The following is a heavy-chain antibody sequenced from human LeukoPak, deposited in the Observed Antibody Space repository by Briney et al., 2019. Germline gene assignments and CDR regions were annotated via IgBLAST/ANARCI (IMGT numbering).Heavy chain of an antibody. D-gene: IGHD1-26*01. V-gene: IGHV3-23*01. J-gene: IGHJ3*02. CDR1: GFTFSSYA. CDR3: ARELREHGVFDI. Sequence: GGSLRLSCAASGFTFSSYAMSWVRQAPGKGLEWVSTISGGGGSTYYADSVKGRFTISRDNSKNTVYLQMKSLRAEDTAVYYCARELREHGVFDIWGQGTMVTVSS. CDR2: ISGGGGST.